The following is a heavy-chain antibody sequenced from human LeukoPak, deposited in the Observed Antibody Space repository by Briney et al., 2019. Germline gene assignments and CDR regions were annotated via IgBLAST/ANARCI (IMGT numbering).Heavy chain of an antibody. CDR1: GFTFSSYG. J-gene: IGHJ6*03. V-gene: IGHV3-30*03. D-gene: IGHD4-23*01. CDR3: AREGGNSYYYYYYMDV. Sequence: GGSLRLSCAASGFTFSSYGMHWVRQAPGKGLEWVAVISYDGSNKYYADSVKGRFTISRDNSKNTLYLQMNSLRAEDTAVYYCAREGGNSYYYYYYMDVWGKGTTVTVSS. CDR2: ISYDGSNK.